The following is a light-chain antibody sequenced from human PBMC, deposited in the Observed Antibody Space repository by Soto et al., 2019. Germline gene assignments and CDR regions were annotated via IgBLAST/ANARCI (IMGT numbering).Light chain of an antibody. V-gene: IGKV1-27*01. CDR1: QDISAF. Sequence: DIQMTQSPSSLSASVGDRVTITCRASQDISAFLVWYQQKPGKVPKLLIYTASTLQSGVPSRFSGSGSRTDFTLTISSLPREDIATYYCQKYDSAPFTFGPGTQGDIK. CDR2: TAS. J-gene: IGKJ3*01. CDR3: QKYDSAPFT.